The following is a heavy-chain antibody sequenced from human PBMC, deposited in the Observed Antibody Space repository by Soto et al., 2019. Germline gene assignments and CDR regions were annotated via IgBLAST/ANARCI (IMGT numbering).Heavy chain of an antibody. Sequence: GESLKISCNGSGYTFTNYWINWVRQMPGKGLEWMGRIDPSDSYTNYSPSFQGHVTISADKSTSTASLQWSSLKASDSAIYYCARQAKYDILTGYFPFDDWGQGTLVTVSS. V-gene: IGHV5-10-1*01. CDR2: IDPSDSYT. D-gene: IGHD3-9*01. CDR3: ARQAKYDILTGYFPFDD. CDR1: GYTFTNYW. J-gene: IGHJ4*02.